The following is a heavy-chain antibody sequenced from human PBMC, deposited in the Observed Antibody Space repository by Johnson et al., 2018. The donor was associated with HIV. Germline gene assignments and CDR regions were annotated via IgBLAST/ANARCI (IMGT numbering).Heavy chain of an antibody. CDR2: INSFGSDT. CDR3: ARNRRDPAWGDAFDI. Sequence: VQLVESGGGVFQPGGSLRLSCAASGFTFSSYWMHWVRQVPRKGLVWVSLINSFGSDTISVASVKGRFTISRDNAKDKLYLRMNSLRAEDTAVYYGARNRRDPAWGDAFDIWGQGTLVTVSS. J-gene: IGHJ3*02. V-gene: IGHV3-74*02. D-gene: IGHD3-16*01. CDR1: GFTFSSYW.